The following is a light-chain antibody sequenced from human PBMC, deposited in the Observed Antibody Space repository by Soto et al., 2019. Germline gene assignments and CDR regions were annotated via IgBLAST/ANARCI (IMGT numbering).Light chain of an antibody. V-gene: IGKV1-12*01. Sequence: DIQMTQSPSSVSASVGDRVTITCRASQRISSWVDWYQQKPGKAPKLLIYTASSLQSGVPSRFSGSGSETDFTLTITSLLPEDFATYYCQQAHSFPVTFGQGTRLEIK. CDR1: QRISSW. CDR2: TAS. J-gene: IGKJ5*01. CDR3: QQAHSFPVT.